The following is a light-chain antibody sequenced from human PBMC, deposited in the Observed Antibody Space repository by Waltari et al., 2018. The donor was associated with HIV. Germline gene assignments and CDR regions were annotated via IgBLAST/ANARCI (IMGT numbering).Light chain of an antibody. Sequence: QSALTQPASVSGSPGQSITISCPGTSSDVGGYNFVSWYQHHPGKAPKLMIYEVSNRPSGVSNRFSGSKSGNTASLTISGLQAEDEADYYCTSYTSSSTPVVFGGGTKLTVL. CDR3: TSYTSSSTPVV. V-gene: IGLV2-14*01. CDR2: EVS. CDR1: SSDVGGYNF. J-gene: IGLJ2*01.